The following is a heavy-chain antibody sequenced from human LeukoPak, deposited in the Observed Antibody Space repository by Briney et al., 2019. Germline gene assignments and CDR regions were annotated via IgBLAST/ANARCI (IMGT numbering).Heavy chain of an antibody. V-gene: IGHV3-23*01. J-gene: IGHJ4*02. CDR2: ISGSGGST. CDR1: GFTFSSYA. D-gene: IGHD3-3*01. CDR3: AKEPTTTDFWSGYSYYFDY. Sequence: PGGSLRLSCAASGFTFSSYAMSWVRQAPGKGLEWVSAISGSGGSTYYADSVKGRFTISGDNSKNTLYLQMNSLRAEDTAVYYCAKEPTTTDFWSGYSYYFDYWGQGTLVTVSS.